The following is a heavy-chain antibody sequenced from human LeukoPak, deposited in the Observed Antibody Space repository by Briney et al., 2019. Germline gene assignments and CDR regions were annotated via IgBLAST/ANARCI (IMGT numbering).Heavy chain of an antibody. Sequence: SETLSLTCTVSGGSISSGFYYWSWIRQPAGKGLEWIGRIYTSGSTNYNPSLKSRVTMSVDTSKNQFSLKLSSVTAADTAVYYCARVYMGPDYWGQGTLVTVSS. J-gene: IGHJ4*02. CDR3: ARVYMGPDY. CDR1: GGSISSGFYY. V-gene: IGHV4-61*02. D-gene: IGHD3-10*01. CDR2: IYTSGST.